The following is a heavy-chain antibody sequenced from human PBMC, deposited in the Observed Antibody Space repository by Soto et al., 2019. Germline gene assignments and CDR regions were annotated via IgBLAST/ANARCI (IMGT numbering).Heavy chain of an antibody. CDR2: ISGSGGST. Sequence: GGSLRLSCAASGFTFSSYAMSWVRQAPGKGLEWVSAISGSGGSTYYADSVKGRFTISRDNSKNTLYLQMNSLRAEDTAVYYCAKAYYDFWSGYYDEYYYYYMDVWGKGTTVTVSS. D-gene: IGHD3-3*01. CDR1: GFTFSSYA. J-gene: IGHJ6*03. V-gene: IGHV3-23*01. CDR3: AKAYYDFWSGYYDEYYYYYMDV.